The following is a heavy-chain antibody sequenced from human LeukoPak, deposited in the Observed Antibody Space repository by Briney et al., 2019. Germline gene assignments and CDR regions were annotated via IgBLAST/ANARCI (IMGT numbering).Heavy chain of an antibody. V-gene: IGHV3-30*03. CDR2: ISYDGSNK. CDR1: GFTFSSYG. Sequence: RSGGSLRLSCAASGFTFSSYGMHWVRQAPGKGLEWVAVISYDGSNKYYADSVKGRFTISRDNSKNTLYLQMNSLRAEDTAVYYCAASLPNIVVVPATKGPFGYWGQGALVTVSS. CDR3: AASLPNIVVVPATKGPFGY. D-gene: IGHD2-2*01. J-gene: IGHJ4*02.